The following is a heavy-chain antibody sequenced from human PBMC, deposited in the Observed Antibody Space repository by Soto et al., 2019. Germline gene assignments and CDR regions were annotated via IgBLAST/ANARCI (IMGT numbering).Heavy chain of an antibody. J-gene: IGHJ6*02. Sequence: GGFLRLSCAASGFTFSSYAMHWVRQAPGKGLEWVAVISYDGSNKYYADSVKGRFTISRDNSKNTLYLQMNSLRAEDTAVYYCARDEGEGGYYYGMDVWGQGTTVTVSS. V-gene: IGHV3-30-3*01. CDR1: GFTFSSYA. CDR3: ARDEGEGGYYYGMDV. CDR2: ISYDGSNK. D-gene: IGHD3-16*01.